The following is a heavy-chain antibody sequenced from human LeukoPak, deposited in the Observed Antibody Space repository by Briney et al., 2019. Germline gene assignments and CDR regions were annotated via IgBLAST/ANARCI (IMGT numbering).Heavy chain of an antibody. Sequence: PSETLSLXCAVYGGSFSGYYWSWIRQPPGKGLEWIGEINHSGSTNYNPSLNSRVTISVDTSKNQFSLKLSSVTAEDTAVYYCARDPPDYYDSSGYYQGGNAFDIWGRGTMVTVSS. CDR3: ARDPPDYYDSSGYYQGGNAFDI. CDR2: INHSGST. D-gene: IGHD3-22*01. J-gene: IGHJ3*02. CDR1: GGSFSGYY. V-gene: IGHV4-34*01.